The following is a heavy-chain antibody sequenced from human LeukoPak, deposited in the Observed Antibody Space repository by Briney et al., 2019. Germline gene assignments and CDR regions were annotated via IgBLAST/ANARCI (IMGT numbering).Heavy chain of an antibody. J-gene: IGHJ6*04. CDR1: GCSISTYY. V-gene: IGHV4-59*01. CDR2: IHYSGTT. D-gene: IGHD2-2*01. CDR3: ARDGDCSSTTCNYGMDV. Sequence: SETLSLTCTVSGCSISTYYWSWIRQPPGEGLEWIGYIHYSGTTKYNPSLKSRVTISVDASKNQFSLKLSSVTAADTAVYYCARDGDCSSTTCNYGMDVWGKGTTVTVSS.